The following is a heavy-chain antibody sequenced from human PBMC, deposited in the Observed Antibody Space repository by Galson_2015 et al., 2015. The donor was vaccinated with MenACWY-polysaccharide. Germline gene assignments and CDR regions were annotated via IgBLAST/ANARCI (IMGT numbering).Heavy chain of an antibody. J-gene: IGHJ4*02. D-gene: IGHD6-6*01. CDR2: IWYDGTNK. CDR1: GFTFSSYD. CDR3: ARRPSRSRYDFDY. V-gene: IGHV3-30*02. Sequence: SLRLSCAASGFTFSSYDMHWVRQAPGKGLEWVAFIWYDGTNKYYADSLKGRFTISRDNSKNTLYLQMNSLRTEDTAVYYCARRPSRSRYDFDYWGQGTLVTVSS.